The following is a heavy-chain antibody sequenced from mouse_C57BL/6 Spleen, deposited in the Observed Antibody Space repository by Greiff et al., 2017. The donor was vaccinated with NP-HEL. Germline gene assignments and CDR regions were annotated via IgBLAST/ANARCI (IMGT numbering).Heavy chain of an antibody. Sequence: QVQLQQSGPELVKPGASVKISCKASGYAFSSSWMNWVKQRPGKGLEWIGRIYPGDGDTNYNGKFKGKATLTADKSSSTAYMQLSSLTSEDSAVYFCARSFYGNYVYFDVWGTGTTVTVSS. CDR1: GYAFSSSW. V-gene: IGHV1-82*01. D-gene: IGHD2-10*01. J-gene: IGHJ1*03. CDR2: IYPGDGDT. CDR3: ARSFYGNYVYFDV.